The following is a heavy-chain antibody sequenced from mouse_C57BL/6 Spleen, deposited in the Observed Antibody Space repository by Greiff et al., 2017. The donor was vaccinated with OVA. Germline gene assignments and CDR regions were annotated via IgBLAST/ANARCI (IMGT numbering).Heavy chain of an antibody. Sequence: VHLVESGAELVKPGASVKMSCKASGYTFTTYPIEWMKQNHGKSLEWIGNFHPYNDDTKYNEKFKGKATLTVEKSSSTVYLELSRLTSDDSAVYYCARSNYGSPYWYFDVWGTGTTVTVSS. D-gene: IGHD1-1*01. J-gene: IGHJ1*03. V-gene: IGHV1-47*01. CDR1: GYTFTTYP. CDR3: ARSNYGSPYWYFDV. CDR2: FHPYNDDT.